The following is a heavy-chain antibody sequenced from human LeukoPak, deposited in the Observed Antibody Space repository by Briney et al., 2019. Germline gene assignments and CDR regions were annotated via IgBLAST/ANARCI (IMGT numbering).Heavy chain of an antibody. D-gene: IGHD3-3*01. Sequence: GGSLRLSCAPSGFTFSSYAMSWVRQAPGKGLEWVSAISGSGGSTYYADSVKGRFTISRDNSKNTLYLQMNSLRAEDTAVYYCAYELRFLEWFESAFDIWGQGTMVTLSS. V-gene: IGHV3-23*01. CDR1: GFTFSSYA. J-gene: IGHJ3*02. CDR2: ISGSGGST. CDR3: AYELRFLEWFESAFDI.